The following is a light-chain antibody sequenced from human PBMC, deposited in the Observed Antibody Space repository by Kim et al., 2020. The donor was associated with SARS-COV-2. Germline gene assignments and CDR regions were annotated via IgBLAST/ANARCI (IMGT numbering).Light chain of an antibody. Sequence: SYELTQPPSVSVAPGKTASITCGGNNIGIKSVHWYQQKPGQAPVLVISYDSDRPSGIPERFSGSNSGNTATLTINRVEAGDEADYYCHVWDSINARVFGGGIQLTVL. CDR1: NIGIKS. CDR2: YDS. CDR3: HVWDSINARV. V-gene: IGLV3-21*04. J-gene: IGLJ2*01.